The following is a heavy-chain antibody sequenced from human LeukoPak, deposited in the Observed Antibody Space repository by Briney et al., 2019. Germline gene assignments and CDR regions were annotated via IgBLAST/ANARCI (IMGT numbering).Heavy chain of an antibody. V-gene: IGHV1-18*01. J-gene: IGHJ4*02. CDR1: GYTFTSYG. CDR3: ARDAMFDYGDYGDFDY. D-gene: IGHD4-17*01. CDR2: ISACNGNT. Sequence: ASVKVSCKASGYTFTSYGISWVRQAPGQGLEWMGWISACNGNTNYAQKLRGRVTMTTDTSTSTAYMELRSLRSDDTAVYYCARDAMFDYGDYGDFDYWGQGTLVTVSS.